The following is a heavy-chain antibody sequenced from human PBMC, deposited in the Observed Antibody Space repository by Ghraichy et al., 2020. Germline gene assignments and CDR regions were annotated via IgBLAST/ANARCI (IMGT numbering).Heavy chain of an antibody. Sequence: GGSLRLSCAASGFTFSTYWMHWVRQVPGEGLVWVARINSDGTTTNYADSVKGRFTIYRDNAKNTLYLQMNSLRTEDTAVYYCTTAGNYRFDNWGRGTLVTVSS. CDR2: INSDGTTT. J-gene: IGHJ4*02. V-gene: IGHV3-74*01. CDR3: TTAGNYRFDN. D-gene: IGHD4-11*01. CDR1: GFTFSTYW.